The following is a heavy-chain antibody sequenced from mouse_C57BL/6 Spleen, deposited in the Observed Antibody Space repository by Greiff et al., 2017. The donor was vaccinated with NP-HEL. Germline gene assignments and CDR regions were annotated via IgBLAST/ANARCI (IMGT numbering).Heavy chain of an antibody. D-gene: IGHD1-1*01. CDR2: IYPGDGDT. V-gene: IGHV1-82*01. CDR3: ARYAHYYGSSYWYFDV. CDR1: GYAFSSSW. Sequence: VKLQESGPELVKPGASVKISCKASGYAFSSSWMNWVKQRPGKGLEWIGRIYPGDGDTNYNGKFKGKATLTADKSSSTAYMQLSSLTSEDSAVYFCARYAHYYGSSYWYFDVWGTGTTVTVSS. J-gene: IGHJ1*03.